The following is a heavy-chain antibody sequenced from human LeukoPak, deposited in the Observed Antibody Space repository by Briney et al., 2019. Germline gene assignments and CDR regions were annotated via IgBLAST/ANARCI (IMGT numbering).Heavy chain of an antibody. V-gene: IGHV1-8*03. D-gene: IGHD6-13*01. J-gene: IGHJ5*02. CDR2: MNPNSGNT. CDR3: ARAPIAAAGVGWFDP. CDR1: GYTFTSYD. Sequence: ASVKVSCKASGYTFTSYDINWVRQATGQGLEWMGWMNPNSGNTGYAQKFQGRVTITRNTSISTAYMELSSLRSEDTAVYYCARAPIAAAGVGWFDPWGQGTLVTVSS.